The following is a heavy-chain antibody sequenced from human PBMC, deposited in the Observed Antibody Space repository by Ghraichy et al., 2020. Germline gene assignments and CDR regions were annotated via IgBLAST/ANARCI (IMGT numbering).Heavy chain of an antibody. V-gene: IGHV3-30*18. CDR3: AKDGSGRGSAFDI. Sequence: GGSLRLSCAASGFTFSSYCMHWVRQAPGKGLEWVAGISYDGSNKYYADSVKGRFTISRDNSKNTLYLQMNSLRAEDTAVYYCAKDGSGRGSAFDIWGQAAIVTV. CDR2: ISYDGSNK. CDR1: GFTFSSYC. J-gene: IGHJ3*02. D-gene: IGHD3-10*01.